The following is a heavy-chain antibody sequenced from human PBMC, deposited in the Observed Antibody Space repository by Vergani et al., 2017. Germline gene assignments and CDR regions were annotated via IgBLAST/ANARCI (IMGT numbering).Heavy chain of an antibody. CDR2: LCPSGST. J-gene: IGHJ4*02. CDR3: ATGAGPFDI. V-gene: IGHV4-4*07. Sequence: QVQMQESGPGLVKTSETLSLTCSASGAPISYWCWSWLRQPAGKGLEWVGRLCPSGSTNYKPSLKSRVTMSIDTSKNQFSLELTSVTAADTAVYYCATGAGPFDIWGQGNLVTVSS. D-gene: IGHD7-27*01. CDR1: GAPISYWC.